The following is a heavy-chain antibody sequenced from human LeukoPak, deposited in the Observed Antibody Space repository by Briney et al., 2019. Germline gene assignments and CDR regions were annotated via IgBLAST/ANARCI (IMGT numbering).Heavy chain of an antibody. CDR3: AKDLGIGYCSSTSCYTIYY. J-gene: IGHJ4*02. CDR2: ISGSGGSK. CDR1: GFTFSSYA. D-gene: IGHD2-2*02. Sequence: PGGSLRLSCAASGFTFSSYAMSWVRQAPGKGLEWVSGISGSGGSKYYADLAKGRFTISRNNSKNTLYLQMNSRRAEDTAVYYCAKDLGIGYCSSTSCYTIYYWGQGTLVTVSS. V-gene: IGHV3-23*01.